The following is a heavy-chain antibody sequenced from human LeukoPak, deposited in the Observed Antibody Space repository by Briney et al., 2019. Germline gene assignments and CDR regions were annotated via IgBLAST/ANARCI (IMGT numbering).Heavy chain of an antibody. CDR3: ARAVGRKDYYFDY. D-gene: IGHD2-2*01. V-gene: IGHV3-21*01. CDR2: ISSSSSYI. J-gene: IGHJ4*02. Sequence: GGSLGLSCAASGFTFSSYSMNWVRQAPGKGLEWVSSISSSSSYIYYADSVKGRFTISRDNAKNSLYLQMNSLRAEDTAVYYCARAVGRKDYYFDYWGQGTLVTVSS. CDR1: GFTFSSYS.